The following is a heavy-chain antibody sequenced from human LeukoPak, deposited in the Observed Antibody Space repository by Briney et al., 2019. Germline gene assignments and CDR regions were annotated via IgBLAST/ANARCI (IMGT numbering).Heavy chain of an antibody. CDR3: ARTRDVPFAY. CDR2: ISNSGSSI. Sequence: PGGSLRLSCAASGFTFSSYEMNWVRQAPGKGLEWLSHISNSGSSIHYADTVKGRFTISRDNAKKSLYLQMNSLRAEDTAVYYCARTRDVPFAYWGQGTLVTVSS. D-gene: IGHD5-24*01. CDR1: GFTFSSYE. J-gene: IGHJ4*02. V-gene: IGHV3-48*03.